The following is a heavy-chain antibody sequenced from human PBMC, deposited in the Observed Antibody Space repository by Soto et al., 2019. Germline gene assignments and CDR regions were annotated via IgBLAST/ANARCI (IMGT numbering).Heavy chain of an antibody. V-gene: IGHV1-69*06. Sequence: GASVKVSCKASGGTFSSYASSWVRQAPGQGLEWMGGIIPIFGTANYAQKFQGRVTITADKSTSTAYMELSSLRSEDTAVYYCARDRYYYDSSGYYPTPDAFDIWGQGTMVTVSS. CDR2: IIPIFGTA. D-gene: IGHD3-22*01. J-gene: IGHJ3*02. CDR3: ARDRYYYDSSGYYPTPDAFDI. CDR1: GGTFSSYA.